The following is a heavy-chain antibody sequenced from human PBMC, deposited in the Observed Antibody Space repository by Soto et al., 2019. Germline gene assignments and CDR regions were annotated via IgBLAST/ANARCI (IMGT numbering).Heavy chain of an antibody. J-gene: IGHJ4*02. Sequence: QVQLVQSGAEVKKPGSSVKVSCKASGGTFSSYAISWVRQAPGQGLEWMGGIIHVFGTTNNAQKFQGRVTITADESTSTAYTELNDLTSEDTAVYFCALKVVTYYDNWGQGTLLTVSS. D-gene: IGHD2-21*02. CDR3: ALKVVTYYDN. CDR2: IIHVFGTT. V-gene: IGHV1-69*01. CDR1: GGTFSSYA.